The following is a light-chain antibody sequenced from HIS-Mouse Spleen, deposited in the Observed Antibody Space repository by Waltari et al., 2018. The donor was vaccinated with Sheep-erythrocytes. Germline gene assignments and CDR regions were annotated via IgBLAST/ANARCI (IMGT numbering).Light chain of an antibody. J-gene: IGLJ3*02. Sequence: QSALTQPPSASGSPGQSVTISCTGTSSDVGGYNYVSWYQQHPGKAPQLMIYEVSKRPSGVPARFSGSKSGNTASLTVSGLQAEDEADYYCSSYAGSNHWVFGGGTKLTVL. CDR2: EVS. CDR3: SSYAGSNHWV. V-gene: IGLV2-8*01. CDR1: SSDVGGYNY.